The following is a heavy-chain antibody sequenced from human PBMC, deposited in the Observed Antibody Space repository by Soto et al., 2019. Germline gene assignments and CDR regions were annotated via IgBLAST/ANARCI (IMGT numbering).Heavy chain of an antibody. CDR2: IYYSGST. J-gene: IGHJ4*02. Sequence: SETLSLTCTVSGGSISSSSYYWGWIRQPPGKGLEWIGSIYYSGSTYYNPSLKSRVTISVDTSKNQFSLKLSSVTAADTAVYYCARRGSDDYGDYSDSPYFDYWGQGTLVTVSS. D-gene: IGHD4-17*01. CDR1: GGSISSSSYY. V-gene: IGHV4-39*01. CDR3: ARRGSDDYGDYSDSPYFDY.